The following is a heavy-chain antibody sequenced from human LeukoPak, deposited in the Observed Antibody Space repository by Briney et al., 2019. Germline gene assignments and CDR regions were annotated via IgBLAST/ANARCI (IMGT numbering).Heavy chain of an antibody. CDR2: IYYAGSP. J-gene: IGHJ6*03. V-gene: IGHV4-39*01. Sequence: PSETLSLTCTVSGGSISSNTYYWGWIRQPPGKGLEWIGSIYYAGSPYYNPSLKSRVTISVDTSKNQFSLKLSSVTAADTAVYYCARGRTSAKSQRWNYYYYYMDVWGKGTTVTVSS. CDR3: ARGRTSAKSQRWNYYYYYMDV. D-gene: IGHD1-1*01. CDR1: GGSISSNTYY.